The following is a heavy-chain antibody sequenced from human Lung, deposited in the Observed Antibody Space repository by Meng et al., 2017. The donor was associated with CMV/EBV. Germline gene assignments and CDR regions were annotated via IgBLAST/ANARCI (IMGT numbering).Heavy chain of an antibody. Sequence: QVQRVEFVAELKKPGASVKVSCKASGYTFSTYSINWVRQAHGRGLEWMGWISTNTGTPTYTQGFTGRFVFSLDTSVSTAYLQISSLKAEDTAVYYCARGGNCDPWGQGTLVTVSS. V-gene: IGHV7-4-1*02. CDR2: ISTNTGTP. D-gene: IGHD1-1*01. J-gene: IGHJ5*02. CDR3: ARGGNCDP. CDR1: GYTFSTYS.